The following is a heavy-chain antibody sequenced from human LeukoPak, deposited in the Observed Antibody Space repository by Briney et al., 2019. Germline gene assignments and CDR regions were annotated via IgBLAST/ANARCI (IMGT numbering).Heavy chain of an antibody. Sequence: GGSLRLSCAASGFTFSDYYMSWIRQAPGKGLEWVSYISSSGSTIYYADSVKGRFTISRDNAKNSLYLQMNSLRAEDTAVYYCARDKGSVVSPEYGMDVWGQGTTVTASS. CDR1: GFTFSDYY. D-gene: IGHD2-15*01. J-gene: IGHJ6*02. V-gene: IGHV3-11*01. CDR2: ISSSGSTI. CDR3: ARDKGSVVSPEYGMDV.